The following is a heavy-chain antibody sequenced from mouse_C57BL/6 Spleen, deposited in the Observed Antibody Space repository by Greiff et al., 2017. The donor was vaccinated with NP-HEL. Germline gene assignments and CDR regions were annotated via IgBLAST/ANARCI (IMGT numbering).Heavy chain of an antibody. CDR3: AADGYYGGTWFAD. V-gene: IGHV1-64*01. D-gene: IGHD2-3*01. J-gene: IGHJ3*01. CDR1: GYTFTSYW. Sequence: QVQLQQPGAELVKPGASVKLSCKASGYTFTSYWMHWVKQRPGQGLEWIGMIHPNSGSTNYNEKFKSKATLTVDKSSSTAYMQLSSLTSEDSAVYYCAADGYYGGTWFADWGQGTLVTVSA. CDR2: IHPNSGST.